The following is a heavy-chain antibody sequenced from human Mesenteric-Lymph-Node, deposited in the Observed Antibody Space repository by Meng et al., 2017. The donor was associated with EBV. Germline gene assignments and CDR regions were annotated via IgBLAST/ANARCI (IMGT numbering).Heavy chain of an antibody. CDR3: TRELGWYFAF. CDR2: INTDTGEP. D-gene: IGHD3-3*02. J-gene: IGHJ2*01. Sequence: QVQLVQSGSGLKKPGASVKISCEASGYTFTTFALNWVRQAPGQGLEWLGWINTDTGEPTYAQGFTGRFVFSLDTSVNTAYLQINSLKTDDTAVYYCTRELGWYFAFWGRGTLVTVSS. V-gene: IGHV7-4-1*02. CDR1: GYTFTTFA.